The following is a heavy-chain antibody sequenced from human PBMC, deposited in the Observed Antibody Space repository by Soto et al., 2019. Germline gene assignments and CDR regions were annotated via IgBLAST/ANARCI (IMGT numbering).Heavy chain of an antibody. CDR3: ARALGYCSGGSCALGLAPYYYYGMDV. V-gene: IGHV4-59*01. J-gene: IGHJ6*02. D-gene: IGHD2-15*01. Sequence: SETLSLTCTVSGGSISSYYWSWIRQPPGKGLEWIGYIYYSGSTNYNPSLKSRVTISVDTSKNQFSLKLSSVTAADTAVYYCARALGYCSGGSCALGLAPYYYYGMDVWGQGTTVTVSS. CDR2: IYYSGST. CDR1: GGSISSYY.